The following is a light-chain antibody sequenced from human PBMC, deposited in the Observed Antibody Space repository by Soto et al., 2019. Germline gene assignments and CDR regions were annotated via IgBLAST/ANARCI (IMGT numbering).Light chain of an antibody. Sequence: NFMLTQPHSVSDSPGKSVTISCTRSSGSIASNYVQWYQQRPGSAPTTLIYEDDRRPSGVPDRFSGSIDRSSNSASLTISGLKTEDEADYYCQSYDSSNPVVFGGGTKLTVL. CDR3: QSYDSSNPVV. CDR2: EDD. CDR1: SGSIASNY. J-gene: IGLJ2*01. V-gene: IGLV6-57*04.